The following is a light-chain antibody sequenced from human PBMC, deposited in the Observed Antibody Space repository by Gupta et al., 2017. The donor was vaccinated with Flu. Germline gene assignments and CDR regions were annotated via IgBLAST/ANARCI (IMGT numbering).Light chain of an antibody. Sequence: QSVLTQPPSASGTPGQRVTISCSGSSSNIGSNYVDWYQQFPGTAPKLLIYRNNQRPSGVPDRFSGSKSGISASLAISGLRSEDEADYYCARWDDSLSGVVFGGGTKLTVL. J-gene: IGLJ2*01. CDR2: RNN. V-gene: IGLV1-47*01. CDR1: SSNIGSNY. CDR3: ARWDDSLSGVV.